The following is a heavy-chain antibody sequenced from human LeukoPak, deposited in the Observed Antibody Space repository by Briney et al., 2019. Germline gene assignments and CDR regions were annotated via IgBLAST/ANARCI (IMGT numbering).Heavy chain of an antibody. D-gene: IGHD6-19*01. CDR1: GFTVSSNY. J-gene: IGHJ6*03. Sequence: GGSLRLSCAASGFTVSSNYMSWVRQAPGKGLEWVSVIYSGGSTYYADSVKGRFTISRDNSKNTLYLQMNSLRAEDTAVYYCAKSLAAVAGTGYYYYYVDVWGKGTTVTISS. CDR3: AKSLAAVAGTGYYYYYVDV. V-gene: IGHV3-53*01. CDR2: IYSGGST.